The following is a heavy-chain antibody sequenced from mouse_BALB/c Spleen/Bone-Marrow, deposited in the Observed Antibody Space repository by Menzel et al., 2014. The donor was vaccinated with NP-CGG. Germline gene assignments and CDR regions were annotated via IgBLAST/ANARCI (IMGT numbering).Heavy chain of an antibody. Sequence: VNLVESGAELVKPGASVKLSCKVSGYTFTNYYVYWVKQRPGQGLEWIGEINPSNGVTNFNEKFMIKATLTVDSSSSTAYMHLSSLTSEDSAVYYCTRSGFYGYGTYFDVWGAGTTVTVSS. CDR1: GYTFTNYY. D-gene: IGHD1-2*01. CDR3: TRSGFYGYGTYFDV. J-gene: IGHJ1*01. CDR2: INPSNGVT. V-gene: IGHV1S81*02.